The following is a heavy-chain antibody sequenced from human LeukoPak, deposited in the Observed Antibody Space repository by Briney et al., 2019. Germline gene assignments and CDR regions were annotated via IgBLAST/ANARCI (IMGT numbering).Heavy chain of an antibody. CDR3: ARTYRGGDCYSSRGWFDT. D-gene: IGHD2-21*02. CDR2: IIPIFGTA. CDR1: GGTFSSYA. J-gene: IGHJ5*02. Sequence: GASVKVSCKASGGTFSSYAISWVRQAPGQGLEWMGGIIPIFGTANYAQKFQGRVTITADKSTSTAYMEVSSLRSEDTAVYYCARTYRGGDCYSSRGWFDTWGQGTLVTVSS. V-gene: IGHV1-69*06.